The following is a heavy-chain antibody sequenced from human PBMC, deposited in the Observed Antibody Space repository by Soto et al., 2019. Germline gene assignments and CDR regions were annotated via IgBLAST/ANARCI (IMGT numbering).Heavy chain of an antibody. J-gene: IGHJ4*02. V-gene: IGHV4-30-4*01. D-gene: IGHD3-3*02. Sequence: PSETLSLTCTVSGGSISSGDYYWSWIRQPPGKFLEWIVYIYYSGSTYYNPSLKSRVTISVDTSKNQFSLKLSSVTAADTAVYYCARAVSFLEWLLRTYYFDYWGQGTLVTVSS. CDR3: ARAVSFLEWLLRTYYFDY. CDR1: GGSISSGDYY. CDR2: IYYSGST.